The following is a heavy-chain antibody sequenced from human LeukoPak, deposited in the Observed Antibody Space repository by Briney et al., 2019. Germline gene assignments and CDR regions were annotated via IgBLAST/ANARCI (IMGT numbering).Heavy chain of an antibody. Sequence: GASVRVSCKASGYTFTSYAMNWVRQAAGQGLEWMGWINTNTGNPTYAQGFTGRFVFSLDTSVSTAYLQISSLKAEDTAVYYCASLKFRAGFDYWGQGTLVTVSS. CDR1: GYTFTSYA. CDR2: INTNTGNP. CDR3: ASLKFRAGFDY. V-gene: IGHV7-4-1*02. J-gene: IGHJ4*02.